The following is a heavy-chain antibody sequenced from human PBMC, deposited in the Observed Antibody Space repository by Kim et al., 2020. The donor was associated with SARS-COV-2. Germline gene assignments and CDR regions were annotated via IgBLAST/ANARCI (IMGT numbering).Heavy chain of an antibody. J-gene: IGHJ4*02. Sequence: NDAQKFQGRVTITADESTSTAYMELSSLRSEDTAVYYCAKIAAAGIDRDYWVQGTLVTVSS. D-gene: IGHD6-13*01. CDR3: AKIAAAGIDRDY. V-gene: IGHV1-69*01.